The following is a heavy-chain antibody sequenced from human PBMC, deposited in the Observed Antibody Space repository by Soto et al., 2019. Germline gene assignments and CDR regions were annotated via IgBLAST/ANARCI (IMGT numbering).Heavy chain of an antibody. D-gene: IGHD3-10*01. J-gene: IGHJ4*02. Sequence: GASVKVSCKASGYTFTGYYMHWVRQAPGQGLEWMGWINPNSGGTNYAQKFQGRVTMTRDTSISTAYMELSRLRSDDTAVYYCASGIYGSGSHAPFDYWGQGTLVTVSS. CDR2: INPNSGGT. CDR1: GYTFTGYY. V-gene: IGHV1-2*02. CDR3: ASGIYGSGSHAPFDY.